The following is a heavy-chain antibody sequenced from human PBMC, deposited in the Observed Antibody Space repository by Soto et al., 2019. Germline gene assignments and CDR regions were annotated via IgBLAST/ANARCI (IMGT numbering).Heavy chain of an antibody. CDR1: GFTFSSYA. V-gene: IGHV3-23*01. CDR3: AKYVDGSSWYRVFDY. D-gene: IGHD6-13*01. Sequence: EVQLLESGGGLVQPGGSLRLSCAASGFTFSSYAISWVRQAPGKGLEWVSAISGSGGSTYYADSVKGRFTISRDNSKNTLYLQMNSLRAEDTAVYYCAKYVDGSSWYRVFDYWGQGTLVTVSS. CDR2: ISGSGGST. J-gene: IGHJ4*02.